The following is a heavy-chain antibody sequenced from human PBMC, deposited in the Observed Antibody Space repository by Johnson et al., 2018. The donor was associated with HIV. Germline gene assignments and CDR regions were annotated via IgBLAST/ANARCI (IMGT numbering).Heavy chain of an antibody. CDR3: ARRDGFDYGNAFDI. CDR1: GFTFDDHV. CDR2: IGTAGDT. J-gene: IGHJ3*02. Sequence: VQLVESGGGLEQPGRSLRVSSAVSGFTFDDHVTLWVRQAPGKGLEWVSAIGTAGDTYYPGSVKGRFTISRDNAKNSLYLQMNSLRAEDTALYYCARRDGFDYGNAFDIWGQGTMVTVSS. V-gene: IGHV3-9*01. D-gene: IGHD5-12*01.